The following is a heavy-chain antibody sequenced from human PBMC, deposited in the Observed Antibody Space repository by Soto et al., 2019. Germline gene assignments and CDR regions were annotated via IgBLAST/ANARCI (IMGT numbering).Heavy chain of an antibody. D-gene: IGHD1-26*01. CDR3: ARRYGGNFDY. CDR1: GGSLSSYY. Sequence: SETLSLTCTVSGGSLSSYYLSWIRQPPGKGLEWIGYIYYSGSTNYNPSLKSRVTISVGTSKNQFSLKLTSVTAADTAVYYCARRYGGNFDYWGQGTLVTVSS. CDR2: IYYSGST. J-gene: IGHJ4*02. V-gene: IGHV4-59*01.